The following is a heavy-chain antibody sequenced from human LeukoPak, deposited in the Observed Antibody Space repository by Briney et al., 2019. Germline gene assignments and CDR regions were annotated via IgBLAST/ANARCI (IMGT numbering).Heavy chain of an antibody. J-gene: IGHJ4*02. Sequence: GGSLRLSCVASGFSIRSSWMHWVRQVPGKGLERVSAISGSGGSTYYADSVKGRFTISRDNSKNTLYLQMNSLRAEDTAVYYCAKAPVYGVDYYFDYWGQGTLVTVSS. V-gene: IGHV3-23*01. CDR2: ISGSGGST. CDR1: GFSIRSSW. CDR3: AKAPVYGVDYYFDY. D-gene: IGHD2-21*01.